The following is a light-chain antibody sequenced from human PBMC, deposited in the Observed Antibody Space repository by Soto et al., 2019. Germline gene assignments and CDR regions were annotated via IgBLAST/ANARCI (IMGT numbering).Light chain of an antibody. J-gene: IGLJ3*02. CDR3: QSYDTVWV. CDR1: SGSITTNY. V-gene: IGLV6-57*01. Sequence: NFMLTQPHSVSESPGKTVTISCTRSSGSITTNYVQWYKHRPGRSPTTVIYEDDQRPSGVPDRFSGSIDRSSNSASLIISGLKTEDEADYYCQSYDTVWVLGGGTKLTVL. CDR2: EDD.